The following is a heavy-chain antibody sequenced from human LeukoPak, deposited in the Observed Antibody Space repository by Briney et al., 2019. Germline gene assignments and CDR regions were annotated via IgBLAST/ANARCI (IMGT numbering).Heavy chain of an antibody. CDR1: GFLFSSYG. CDR3: ARGYDSSGYALDY. V-gene: IGHV3-NL1*01. D-gene: IGHD3-22*01. CDR2: IYSGGST. Sequence: GRSLRLSCAASGFLFSSYGMHWVRQAPGKGLEWVSVIYSGGSTYYADSVKGRFTISRDNSKNTLYLQMNSLRAEDTAVYYCARGYDSSGYALDYWGQGTLVTVSS. J-gene: IGHJ4*02.